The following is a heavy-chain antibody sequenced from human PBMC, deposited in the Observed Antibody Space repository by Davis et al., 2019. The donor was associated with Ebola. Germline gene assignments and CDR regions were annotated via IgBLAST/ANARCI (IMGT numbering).Heavy chain of an antibody. Sequence: GGSLRLSCAASGFTFSSYGMHCVRQAPGKGLEWVAVISYDGSNKYYADSVKGRFTISRDNSKNTLYLQMNSLRAEDTAVYYCAKARYYDSSGYYLDYWGQGTLVTVSS. CDR2: ISYDGSNK. CDR1: GFTFSSYG. CDR3: AKARYYDSSGYYLDY. J-gene: IGHJ4*02. V-gene: IGHV3-30*18. D-gene: IGHD3-22*01.